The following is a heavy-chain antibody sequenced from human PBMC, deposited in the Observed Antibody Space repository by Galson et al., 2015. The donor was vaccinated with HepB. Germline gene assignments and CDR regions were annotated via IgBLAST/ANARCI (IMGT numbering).Heavy chain of an antibody. CDR1: GFTFDDYA. J-gene: IGHJ4*02. CDR3: AKEGDYAAFDY. V-gene: IGHV3-9*01. CDR2: ISWNSGSI. Sequence: SLRLSCAASGFTFDDYAMHWVRQAPGKGLEWVSGISWNSGSIGYADSVKGRFTISRDNAKNSLYLQMNSLRAEDTALYYCAKEGDYAAFDYWGQGTLVTVSS. D-gene: IGHD4-17*01.